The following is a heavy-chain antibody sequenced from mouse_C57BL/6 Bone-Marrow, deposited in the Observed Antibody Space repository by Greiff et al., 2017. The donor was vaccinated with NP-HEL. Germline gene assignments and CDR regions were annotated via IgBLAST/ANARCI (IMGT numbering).Heavy chain of an antibody. D-gene: IGHD1-1*01. CDR2: INPSSGYT. V-gene: IGHV1-4*01. J-gene: IGHJ2*01. CDR3: ARFWDITKGY. Sequence: VQLQQSGAELARPGASVKMSCKSSGYTFTSYTMHWVKQRPGQGLEWIGYINPSSGYTKYNQKFKDKATLTADKSSSTAYMQLSSLTSEDSAVYYCARFWDITKGYWGQGTTLTVSS. CDR1: GYTFTSYT.